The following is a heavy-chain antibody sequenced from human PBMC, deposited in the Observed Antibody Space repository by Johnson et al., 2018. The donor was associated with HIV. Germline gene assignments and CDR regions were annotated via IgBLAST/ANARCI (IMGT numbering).Heavy chain of an antibody. J-gene: IGHJ3*02. CDR1: GFTFDDYA. CDR2: IYSGDTT. D-gene: IGHD5-18*01. CDR3: ARAYSYGAFDI. Sequence: EVQLVESGGGLVQPGRSLRLSCAASGFTFDDYAMHWVRQAPGKGLEWVSGIYSGDTTYYADSVKGRFTISRDNSKNTLYLQMNSLRAEDTAVYYCARAYSYGAFDIWGLGTKVTVSS. V-gene: IGHV3-66*01.